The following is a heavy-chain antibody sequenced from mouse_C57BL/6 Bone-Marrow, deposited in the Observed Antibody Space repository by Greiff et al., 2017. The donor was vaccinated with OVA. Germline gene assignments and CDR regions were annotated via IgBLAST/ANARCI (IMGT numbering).Heavy chain of an antibody. CDR3: ARDDFIYYDYDEGLAY. CDR1: GYTFTDYY. J-gene: IGHJ3*01. D-gene: IGHD2-4*01. Sequence: QVQLQQSGPELVKPGASVKISCKASGYTFTDYYINWVKQRPGQGLEWIGWIYPGSGTTKYNEKFKGKATLTVDTSSSAAYIQLSSLTSEDSAVYFCARDDFIYYDYDEGLAYWGQGTLVTVSA. CDR2: IYPGSGTT. V-gene: IGHV1-84*01.